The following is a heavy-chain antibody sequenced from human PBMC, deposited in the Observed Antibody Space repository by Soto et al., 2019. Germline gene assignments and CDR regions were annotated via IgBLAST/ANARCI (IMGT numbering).Heavy chain of an antibody. J-gene: IGHJ6*01. CDR3: ARTKSRGYHYYGMEF. D-gene: IGHD2-2*01. CDR2: IIPIFGTA. Sequence: ASVKVSCKASGCTFSSYAISWVRQAPGQGLEWMGGIIPIFGTANYAQKFQGRVTITADESTSTAYMELSSLRSEDTAVYYCARTKSRGYHYYGMEFLGQGTTVNVSS. CDR1: GCTFSSYA. V-gene: IGHV1-69*13.